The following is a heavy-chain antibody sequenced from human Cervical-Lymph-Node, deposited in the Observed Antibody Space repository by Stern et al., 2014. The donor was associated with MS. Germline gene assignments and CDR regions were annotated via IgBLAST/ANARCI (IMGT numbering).Heavy chain of an antibody. CDR3: AVHWMATDH. D-gene: IGHD5-24*01. J-gene: IGHJ4*02. CDR2: IKQDGSEK. CDR1: GFTFSSYW. V-gene: IGHV3-7*01. Sequence: EVQLVESGGGLVQPGGSLRLSCAASGFTFSSYWMTWVRQAPGKGLEWVANIKQDGSEKYYVDSVKGRFTISRDNAKNSVYLQMTRLRAEDTAVYYCAVHWMATDHWGQGNLVTVSS.